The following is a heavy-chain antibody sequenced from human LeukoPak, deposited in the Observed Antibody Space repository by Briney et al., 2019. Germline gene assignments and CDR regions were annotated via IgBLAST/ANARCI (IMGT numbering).Heavy chain of an antibody. J-gene: IGHJ4*02. Sequence: GGSLRLSCASSGFTFSSYSMNWVRQAPGKGLAWVSSISSSSSYIYYADSVKGRFTISRDNAKNSLYLQMNSLRAEDTAVYYCARELMEMVYAIFDYWGQGTLVTVSS. V-gene: IGHV3-21*01. CDR2: ISSSSSYI. D-gene: IGHD2-8*01. CDR1: GFTFSSYS. CDR3: ARELMEMVYAIFDY.